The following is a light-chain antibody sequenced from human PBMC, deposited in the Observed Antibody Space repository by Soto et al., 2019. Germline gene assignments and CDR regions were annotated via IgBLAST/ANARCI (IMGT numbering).Light chain of an antibody. J-gene: IGLJ3*02. CDR2: RTD. V-gene: IGLV1-44*01. CDR1: GSNIGTNT. Sequence: QAVVTQPPSASGTPGQRVTISCSGSGSNIGTNTVNWYQQLPGTAPKLLIYRTDQRPAGIPDRFSGSKSGTSASLDISGLQSDDEADYYCTAWDGSLDGRVFGGGTKLT. CDR3: TAWDGSLDGRV.